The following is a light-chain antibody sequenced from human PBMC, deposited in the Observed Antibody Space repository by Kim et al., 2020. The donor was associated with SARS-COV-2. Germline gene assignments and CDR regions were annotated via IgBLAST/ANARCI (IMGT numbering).Light chain of an antibody. Sequence: ASVGDRVTITCQASQDIRYYLNWYQQKPGKAPKLLIYDASNLETGVPSRFSGSGSGTDFTFTISSLQPEDIATYYCQQYNTLPITFGQGTRLEIK. CDR3: QQYNTLPIT. V-gene: IGKV1-33*01. CDR2: DAS. CDR1: QDIRYY. J-gene: IGKJ5*01.